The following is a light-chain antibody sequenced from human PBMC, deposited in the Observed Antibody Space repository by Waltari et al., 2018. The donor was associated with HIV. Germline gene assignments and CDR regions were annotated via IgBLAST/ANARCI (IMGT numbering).Light chain of an antibody. J-gene: IGLJ3*02. CDR1: SSDVGAYNL. Sequence: QTALTQPASASGSPGQSITISCTGTSSDVGAYNLVSWYQQHPGKAPRLIIYDVSDRPAGVSNRVPGSKSGNAASPTISGLQAEDEADSYCCSCVSEIVPCVFGGGTKLTVL. V-gene: IGLV2-23*02. CDR2: DVS. CDR3: CSCVSEIVPCV.